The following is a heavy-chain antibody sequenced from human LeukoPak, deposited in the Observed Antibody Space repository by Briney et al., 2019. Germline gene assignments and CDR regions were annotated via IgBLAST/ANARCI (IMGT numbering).Heavy chain of an antibody. CDR2: ISGSSSYT. J-gene: IGHJ4*02. V-gene: IGHV3-11*05. Sequence: PGGSLRLSCAASGFTFSDYYMSWIRQAPGKGLEWVSYISGSSSYTSYADSVKGRFTISRDNAKTSLYLQLNSLRAEDTAVYYCARGGEATVTAEYWGQGTLVIVSS. D-gene: IGHD4-17*01. CDR1: GFTFSDYY. CDR3: ARGGEATVTAEY.